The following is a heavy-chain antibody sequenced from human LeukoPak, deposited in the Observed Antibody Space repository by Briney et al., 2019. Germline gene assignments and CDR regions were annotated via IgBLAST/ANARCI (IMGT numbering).Heavy chain of an antibody. D-gene: IGHD5-18*01. J-gene: IGHJ4*01. Sequence: PGGSLRLSCAASGFTFSSYSMNWVRQAPGKGLEWVSYISSSSSTIYYADSVKGRFTISRDNAKNSLYLQMNSLRAEDTAVYYCARDRGYSYGMIDYCSEGTLLTVSS. CDR3: ARDRGYSYGMIDY. CDR1: GFTFSSYS. V-gene: IGHV3-48*01. CDR2: ISSSSSTI.